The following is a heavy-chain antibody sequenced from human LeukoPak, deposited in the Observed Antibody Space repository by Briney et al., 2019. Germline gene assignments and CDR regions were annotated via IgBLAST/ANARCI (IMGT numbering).Heavy chain of an antibody. J-gene: IGHJ2*01. Sequence: GGSLRLSCAASGFTFRNYAIHWVRQAPGKGLEWVAVISYDGSNKYYADSVKGRFTISRDNSKNALYLQMNSLRAEDTAVYYCARARVDIAMFTWLNMYFDLWGRGTLVTVSS. CDR2: ISYDGSNK. D-gene: IGHD5-18*01. CDR3: ARARVDIAMFTWLNMYFDL. V-gene: IGHV3-30-3*01. CDR1: GFTFRNYA.